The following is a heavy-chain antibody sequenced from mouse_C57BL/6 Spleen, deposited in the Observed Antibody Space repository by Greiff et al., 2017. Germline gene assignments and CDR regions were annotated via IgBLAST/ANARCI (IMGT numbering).Heavy chain of an antibody. CDR1: GYTFTSYW. CDR2: IDPSDSYT. Sequence: VQLQQPGAELVMPGASVKLSCKASGYTFTSYWMHWVKQRPGQGLEWIGEIDPSDSYTNYNQKFKGKSTLTVDKSSSTAYMQLSSLTSEDSAVYYCARRGQGAMDYWGQGTSVTVSS. J-gene: IGHJ4*01. CDR3: ARRGQGAMDY. V-gene: IGHV1-69*01.